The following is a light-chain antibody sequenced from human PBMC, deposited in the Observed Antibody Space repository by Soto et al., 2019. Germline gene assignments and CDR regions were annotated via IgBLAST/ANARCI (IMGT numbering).Light chain of an antibody. CDR1: QSISSW. V-gene: IGKV1-5*01. J-gene: IGKJ2*01. CDR3: QQDNSYFMST. CDR2: DAS. Sequence: DIQMTQSPSTLSASVGDRVTITCRASQSISSWLAWYQQKPGKAPKLLIYDASSLESGVPSRFSGSGSGTEFTLTISSLQPDDFATYYCQQDNSYFMSTFGQGTKLEIK.